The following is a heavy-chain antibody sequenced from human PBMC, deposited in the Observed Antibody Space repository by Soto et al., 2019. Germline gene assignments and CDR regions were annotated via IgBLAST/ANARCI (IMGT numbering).Heavy chain of an antibody. J-gene: IGHJ6*02. V-gene: IGHV1-69*13. CDR1: GGTFSSYA. CDR3: ARMIKFGGVLVSYYGMDV. CDR2: IIPIFGTA. D-gene: IGHD3-16*02. Sequence: SVKVSCKASGGTFSSYAISWVRQAPGQGLEWMGGIIPIFGTANYAQKFQGRVTITADESTSTAYMELSSLRSEDTAVYYCARMIKFGGVLVSYYGMDVWGQGTTVTVSS.